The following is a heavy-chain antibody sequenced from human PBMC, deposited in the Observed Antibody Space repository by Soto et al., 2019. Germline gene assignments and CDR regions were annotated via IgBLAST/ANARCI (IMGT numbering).Heavy chain of an antibody. CDR1: GFTFSSYA. CDR3: AKGRSRDYYYYGMDV. V-gene: IGHV3-23*01. CDR2: ISGSGGST. J-gene: IGHJ6*02. Sequence: EEQLLESGGGLVQPGGSLRLSYAASGFTFSSYAMSWVRQAPGKGQEWVSAISGSGGSTYYADSVKGRFTISRDNSKNTLYLQMNSLRAEDTAVYYCAKGRSRDYYYYGMDVWGQGTTVTVSS.